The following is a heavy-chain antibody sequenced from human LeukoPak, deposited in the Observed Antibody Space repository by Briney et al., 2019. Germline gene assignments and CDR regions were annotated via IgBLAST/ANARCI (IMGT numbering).Heavy chain of an antibody. CDR1: GFTFSSYA. J-gene: IGHJ6*03. V-gene: IGHV3-48*03. CDR3: ARDAPGVRGVKYYYYMDV. CDR2: ISSSGSTI. Sequence: GGSLRLSCAASGFTFSSYAMNWVRQAPGKGLEWVSYISSSGSTIYYADSVKGRFTISRDNAKNSLYLQMNSLRAEDTAVYYCARDAPGVRGVKYYYYMDVWGKGTTVTISS. D-gene: IGHD3-10*01.